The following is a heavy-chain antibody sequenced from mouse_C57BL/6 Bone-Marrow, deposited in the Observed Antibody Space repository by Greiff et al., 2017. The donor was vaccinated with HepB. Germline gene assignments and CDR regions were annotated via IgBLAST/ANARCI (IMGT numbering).Heavy chain of an antibody. CDR2: IDPSDSYT. CDR3: ARAMISDY. J-gene: IGHJ2*01. D-gene: IGHD2-4*01. Sequence: QVHVKQPGAELVKPGASVKLSCKASGYTFTSYWMQWVKQRPGQGLEWIGEIDPSDSYTNYNQKFKGKATLTVDTSSSTAYMQLSSLTSEDSAVYYCARAMISDYWGQGTTLTESS. V-gene: IGHV1-50*01. CDR1: GYTFTSYW.